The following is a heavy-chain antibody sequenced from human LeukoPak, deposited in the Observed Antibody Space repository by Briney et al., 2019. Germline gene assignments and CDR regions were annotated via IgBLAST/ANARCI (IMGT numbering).Heavy chain of an antibody. CDR1: GFTFNTYW. CDR2: ARNKPKSYTT. V-gene: IGHV3-72*01. Sequence: PGGSLRLSCAASGFTFNTYWMSWVRQAPGKGLEWVGRARNKPKSYTTEYAASVKGRFTISRDDSKTSLNLQMNSLKTDDTAVYYCAREYGSGYDYVGKYYYYGMDVWGQGTTVTVSS. CDR3: AREYGSGYDYVGKYYYYGMDV. J-gene: IGHJ6*02. D-gene: IGHD5-12*01.